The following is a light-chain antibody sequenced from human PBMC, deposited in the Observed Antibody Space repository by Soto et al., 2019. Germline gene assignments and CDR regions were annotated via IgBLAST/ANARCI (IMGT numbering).Light chain of an antibody. V-gene: IGLV2-23*01. CDR3: CSYAGSSTWV. CDR1: RSDVGSYNL. J-gene: IGLJ3*02. CDR2: EGS. Sequence: QSALTQPASVSGSPGQSITISCTGTRSDVGSYNLVSWYQQHPGKAPKLMIYEGSKRPSGVSNRFSGSKSGNTASLTISGLQAEDEADYYCCSYAGSSTWVFGGGTKVTV.